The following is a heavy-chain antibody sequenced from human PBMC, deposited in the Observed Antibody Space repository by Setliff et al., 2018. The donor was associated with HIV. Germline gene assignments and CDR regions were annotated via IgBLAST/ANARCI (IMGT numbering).Heavy chain of an antibody. CDR2: INPSGGST. CDR1: GYTFSDYF. Sequence: ASVKVSCKASGYTFSDYFIHWVRQAPGQALEWMGEINPSGGSTSYSEKSRGRATMTRDTSRSTVYMELSSLRFDDTAVYYCARVPILRYASPVDMWGQGTLVTVSS. J-gene: IGHJ4*02. D-gene: IGHD3-9*01. V-gene: IGHV1-46*01. CDR3: ARVPILRYASPVDM.